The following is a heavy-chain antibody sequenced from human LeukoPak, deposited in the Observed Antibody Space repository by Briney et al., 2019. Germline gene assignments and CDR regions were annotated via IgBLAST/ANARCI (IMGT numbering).Heavy chain of an antibody. D-gene: IGHD6-19*01. CDR1: GFTFSSYA. CDR2: ISGSGGST. Sequence: QPGGSLRLSCAASGFTFSSYAMSWVRQAPGKGLEWVSAISGSGGSTYYADSVRGRFTISRDNTKNTLYLQMNILRAENTAVYYCTKFPAVAGTQPAGYYYYYMDIWGKGTTVTVSS. CDR3: TKFPAVAGTQPAGYYYYYMDI. J-gene: IGHJ6*03. V-gene: IGHV3-23*01.